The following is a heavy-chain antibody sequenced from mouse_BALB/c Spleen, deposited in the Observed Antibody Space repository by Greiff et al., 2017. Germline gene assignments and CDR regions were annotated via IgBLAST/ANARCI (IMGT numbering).Heavy chain of an antibody. V-gene: IGHV5-17*02. Sequence: EVQRVESGGGLVQPGGSRKLSCAASGFTFSSFGMHWVRQAPEKGLEWVAYISSGSSTIYYADTVKGRFTISRDNPKNTLFLQMTSLRSEDTAMYYWARSDRSQYSFDYWGQGTTLTVSS. CDR2: ISSGSSTI. CDR1: GFTFSSFG. CDR3: ARSDRSQYSFDY. J-gene: IGHJ2*01.